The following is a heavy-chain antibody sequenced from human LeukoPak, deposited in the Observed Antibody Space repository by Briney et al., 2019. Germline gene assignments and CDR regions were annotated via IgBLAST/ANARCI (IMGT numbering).Heavy chain of an antibody. CDR2: ISSSGSTI. J-gene: IGHJ4*02. V-gene: IGHV3-11*01. D-gene: IGHD2-21*02. CDR1: GFTFSDYY. CDR3: ARGEAYCGGDCSFFDY. Sequence: GGSLRLSCAASGFTFSDYYMSWIRQAPGKGLEWVSYISSSGSTIYYADSVKGRFTISRDIAKNSLYLQMNSLRAEDTAVYYCARGEAYCGGDCSFFDYWGQGTLVTVSS.